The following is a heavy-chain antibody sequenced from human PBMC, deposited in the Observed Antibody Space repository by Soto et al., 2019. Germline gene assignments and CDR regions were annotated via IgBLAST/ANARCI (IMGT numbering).Heavy chain of an antibody. D-gene: IGHD6-13*01. Sequence: RHSCAAAGVTCIGFAVSCVSQAPGKGLEWVSAISGSGGSTYYADSVKGRFTISRDNSKNTLYLQMNSLRAEDTAVYYFAKENGSSSSLFELDYWGQGTLVTVSS. CDR3: AKENGSSSSLFELDY. CDR1: GVTCIGFA. CDR2: ISGSGGST. V-gene: IGHV3-23*01. J-gene: IGHJ4*02.